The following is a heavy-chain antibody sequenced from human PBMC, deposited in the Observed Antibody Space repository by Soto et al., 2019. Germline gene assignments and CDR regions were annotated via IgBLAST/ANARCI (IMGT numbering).Heavy chain of an antibody. V-gene: IGHV5-51*01. Sequence: GESLKISCKGSGYSFTSYWIGWVRQMPGKGLEWMGIIYPGDSDTRYSPSFQGQVTISADKSISTAYLQWSSLKASDTAMYYCARHLGNSGYGEDYYYYYMDVWGKGTTVTVSS. D-gene: IGHD5-12*01. CDR2: IYPGDSDT. CDR3: ARHLGNSGYGEDYYYYYMDV. J-gene: IGHJ6*03. CDR1: GYSFTSYW.